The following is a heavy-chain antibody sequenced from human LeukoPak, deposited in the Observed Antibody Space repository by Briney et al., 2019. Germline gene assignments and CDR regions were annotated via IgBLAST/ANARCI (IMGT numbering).Heavy chain of an antibody. V-gene: IGHV1-2*02. CDR2: INPNSGRT. Sequence: ASVKVSCKASGYTFTGYYIQWVRQAPGQGLEWMGWINPNSGRTNYAQKFQGSVTMTRDTYISTAYMELSRLRSDDTAVYSCARVMVRGVIMPFGYWGQGTLVTVSS. D-gene: IGHD3-10*01. CDR1: GYTFTGYY. CDR3: ARVMVRGVIMPFGY. J-gene: IGHJ4*02.